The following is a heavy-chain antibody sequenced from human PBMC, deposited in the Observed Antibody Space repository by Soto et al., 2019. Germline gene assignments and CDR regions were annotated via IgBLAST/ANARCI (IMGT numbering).Heavy chain of an antibody. Sequence: LRLSCAASGFTFSSYWMHWVRQAPGKGLVWVSRINSAGSSTTYADSVKGRFTISRDNAKNTLYLQMNSLRAEDTAVYYCARDQSVAGPTNLFAPSGQGTLVTVSS. CDR1: GFTFSSYW. V-gene: IGHV3-74*01. J-gene: IGHJ5*02. D-gene: IGHD6-19*01. CDR2: INSAGSST. CDR3: ARDQSVAGPTNLFAP.